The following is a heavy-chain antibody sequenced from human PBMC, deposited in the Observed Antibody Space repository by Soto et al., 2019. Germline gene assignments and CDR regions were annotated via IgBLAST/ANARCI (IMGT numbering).Heavy chain of an antibody. CDR1: GYTFTSYA. J-gene: IGHJ2*01. CDR2: INAGNGNT. Sequence: ASVKVSCKASGYTFTSYAMHWVRQAPGQRLEWMGWINAGNGNTKYSQKFQGRVTITRDTSASTAYMELSSLRSEDTAVYYCARDSRIAVAGQYWYFDLWGRGTLVTVSS. V-gene: IGHV1-3*01. CDR3: ARDSRIAVAGQYWYFDL. D-gene: IGHD6-19*01.